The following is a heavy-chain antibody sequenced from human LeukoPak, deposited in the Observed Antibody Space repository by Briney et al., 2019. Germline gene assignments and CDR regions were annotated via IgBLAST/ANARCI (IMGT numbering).Heavy chain of an antibody. CDR1: GGSISSGSYY. CDR2: IYTSGST. V-gene: IGHV4-61*02. D-gene: IGHD3-10*01. J-gene: IGHJ6*03. CDR3: ARVWVGSGNHYYMDV. Sequence: SETLSLTCTVSGGSISSGSYYWSWLRQPAGTGLEWIGRIYTSGSTNYNPSLKSRVTISVDTSKNQFSLKLSSVTAADTAVYYCARVWVGSGNHYYMDVWGKGTTVTISS.